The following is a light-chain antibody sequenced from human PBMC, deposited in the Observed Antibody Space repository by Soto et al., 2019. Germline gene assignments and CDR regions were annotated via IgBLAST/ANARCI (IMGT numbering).Light chain of an antibody. CDR3: QQYYHWPRT. CDR1: QGVGSS. CDR2: GAS. V-gene: IGKV3-15*01. Sequence: EIVLTQSPATLSVFPGERVTLSCRASQGVGSSLAWYQQRPGQAPRLLVSGASTRASGIPARVSGSGFGTEFTLTITSLQTEDFAVYYCQQYYHWPRTFGQGTKVEIK. J-gene: IGKJ1*01.